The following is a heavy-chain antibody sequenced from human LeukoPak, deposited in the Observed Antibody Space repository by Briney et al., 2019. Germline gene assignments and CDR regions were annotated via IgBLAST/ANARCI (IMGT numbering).Heavy chain of an antibody. CDR3: ATGRGDYVNH. V-gene: IGHV4-59*11. CDR1: GGSINKLH. D-gene: IGHD3-16*01. Sequence: SETLSLTCTVYGGSINKLHWTWIRQPWGKRVVGTGYIYYSAGTDYTPSLKSRVTMSVDKSTNQLYLELSSVTAADTAVYYCATGRGDYVNHWGQGTLVSVSS. J-gene: IGHJ5*02. CDR2: IYYSAGT.